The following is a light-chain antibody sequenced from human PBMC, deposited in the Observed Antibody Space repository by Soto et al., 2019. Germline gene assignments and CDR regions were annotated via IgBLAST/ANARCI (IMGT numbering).Light chain of an antibody. CDR3: MQELQTPIT. Sequence: DIVVTQFPLSLAVTPGEPASISCNASQSLLHSNGNNYVDWYLQRPEQSPHLLIFLGSNRAPGVPDRFSGSGSATAFALKISRVEAADIGVYYCMQELQTPITFGQGTRLEIK. V-gene: IGKV2-28*01. J-gene: IGKJ5*01. CDR1: QSLLHSNGNNY. CDR2: LGS.